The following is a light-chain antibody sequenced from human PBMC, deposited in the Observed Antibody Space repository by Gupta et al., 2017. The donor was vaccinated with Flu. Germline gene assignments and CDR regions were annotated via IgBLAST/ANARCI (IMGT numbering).Light chain of an antibody. V-gene: IGKV1-5*03. CDR3: QQDYTSSWT. J-gene: IGKJ2*02. CDR1: QSIRNW. CDR2: KAS. Sequence: PSTLSASVGDRVTITCRASQSIRNWLAWYQQKPGKAPNLLIYKASRLESGVPSRYSGSGSGTEFTLTISSLQPDDFATYYCQQDYTSSWTFGQGTKLEIK.